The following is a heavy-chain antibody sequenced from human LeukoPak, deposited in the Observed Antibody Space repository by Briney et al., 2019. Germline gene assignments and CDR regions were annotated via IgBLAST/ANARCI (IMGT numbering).Heavy chain of an antibody. CDR1: GGSISSGSYY. J-gene: IGHJ6*03. CDR2: IYTSGST. D-gene: IGHD3-3*01. Sequence: PSETLSLTCTVSGGSISSGSYYWSWIRQPAGKGLEWIGRIYTSGSTNYNPSLKSRVTISVDTSKNQFSLKLSSVTAADTAEYYCARDWRDDYYMDVWGKGTTVTVSS. CDR3: ARDWRDDYYMDV. V-gene: IGHV4-61*02.